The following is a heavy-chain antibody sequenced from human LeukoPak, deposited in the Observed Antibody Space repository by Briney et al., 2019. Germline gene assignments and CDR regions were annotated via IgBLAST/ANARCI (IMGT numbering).Heavy chain of an antibody. D-gene: IGHD6-13*01. V-gene: IGHV4-61*01. J-gene: IGHJ4*02. CDR2: IYYSGST. CDR3: ARTGYSSSWYYFDY. CDR1: GGSVSSGSYY. Sequence: SETLSLTCTVSGGSVSSGSYYWIWIRQPPGKGLEWIGYIYYSGSTIYNPSLKSRVTISVDTSKNQFSLKLSSVTAADTAVYYCARTGYSSSWYYFDYWGQGTLVTVSS.